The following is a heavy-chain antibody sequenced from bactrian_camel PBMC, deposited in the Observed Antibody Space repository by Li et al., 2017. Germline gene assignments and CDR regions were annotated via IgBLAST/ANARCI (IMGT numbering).Heavy chain of an antibody. CDR3: AADRYAADCYLGSWYPNY. CDR1: GFTSNDCG. CDR2: ISTTGAT. Sequence: VQLVESGGGLVQPGGSLKLSCTAPGFTSNDCGMEWYRQAAGKQREWVSSISTTGATRVANSVEGRFTISQDNAKSTLYLEMNSLKPEDTGMYYCAADRYAADCYLGSWYPNYWGQGTQVTVS. V-gene: IGHV3S53*01. J-gene: IGHJ4*01. D-gene: IGHD3*01.